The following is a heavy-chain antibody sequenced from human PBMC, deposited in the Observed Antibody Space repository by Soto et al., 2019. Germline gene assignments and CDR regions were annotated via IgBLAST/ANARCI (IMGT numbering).Heavy chain of an antibody. V-gene: IGHV3-30-3*01. CDR3: AREGYYFDY. Sequence: PGGSRRLSCAASGFTFSSYAMHWVRQAPGKGLEWVAVISYDGSNKYYADSVKGRFTISRDNSKNTLYLQMNSLRAEDTAVYYCAREGYYFDYWGQGTLVTVSS. CDR2: ISYDGSNK. CDR1: GFTFSSYA. J-gene: IGHJ4*02.